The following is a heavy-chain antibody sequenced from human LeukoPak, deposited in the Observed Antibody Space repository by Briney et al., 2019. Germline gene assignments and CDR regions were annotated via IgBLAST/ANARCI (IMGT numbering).Heavy chain of an antibody. Sequence: HSGGSLRLSCAASGFTFSSYAMSWVRQAPGKGLEWVSSISGSDDSTHYADSVKGRFTISRDNSKNTLYLQMDSLRAEDTAVYYCARLSSGWYTAYYFDYWGQGTLVTVSS. CDR1: GFTFSSYA. J-gene: IGHJ4*02. V-gene: IGHV3-23*01. CDR2: ISGSDDST. CDR3: ARLSSGWYTAYYFDY. D-gene: IGHD6-19*01.